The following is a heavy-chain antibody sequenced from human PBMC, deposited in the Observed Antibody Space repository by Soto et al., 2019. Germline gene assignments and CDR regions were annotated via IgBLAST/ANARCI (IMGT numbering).Heavy chain of an antibody. V-gene: IGHV1-2*02. D-gene: IGHD3-10*01. Sequence: ASVKVSCKASGYTFTGYYMHWVRQAPGQGLEWMGWINPNSGGTNYAQKFQGRVTMTRGTSISTAYMELSRLRSDDTAVYYCAREINYYGSGSYFDYWGQGTLVTVSS. CDR2: INPNSGGT. CDR1: GYTFTGYY. CDR3: AREINYYGSGSYFDY. J-gene: IGHJ4*02.